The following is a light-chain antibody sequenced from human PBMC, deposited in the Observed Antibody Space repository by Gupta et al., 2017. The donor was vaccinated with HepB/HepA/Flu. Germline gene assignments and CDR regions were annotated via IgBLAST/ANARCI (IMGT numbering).Light chain of an antibody. CDR2: DAS. CDR3: QQRSNFGT. Sequence: EIVLTQSPATLSLSPGERATLSCRASQSVGAYLAWYQQKPGQDPRLLIYDASTRATGNPARFSGSGSGTEFTLTISSLEPEEFAVDYCQQRSNFGTFGPGTKVDIK. V-gene: IGKV3-11*01. CDR1: QSVGAY. J-gene: IGKJ3*01.